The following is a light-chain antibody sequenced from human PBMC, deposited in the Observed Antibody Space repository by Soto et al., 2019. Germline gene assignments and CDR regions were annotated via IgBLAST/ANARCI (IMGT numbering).Light chain of an antibody. Sequence: QSVLTQSPAASASLGASVKLTCTLSSGHSTYAIAWHQQQPEKGPRYLMKLNRDGSHSKGDGIPDRFSGSISGAERYLTISSLPPEDEGDYFLQTWEGWFKNFGGGTQLTVL. J-gene: IGLJ2*01. CDR3: QTWEGWFKN. V-gene: IGLV4-69*01. CDR1: SGHSTYA. CDR2: LNRDGSH.